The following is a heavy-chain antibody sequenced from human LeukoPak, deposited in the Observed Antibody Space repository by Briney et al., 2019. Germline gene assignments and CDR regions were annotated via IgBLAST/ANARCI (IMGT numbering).Heavy chain of an antibody. CDR1: GFTFSIYA. D-gene: IGHD2-2*01. CDR2: ISYDGSNK. CDR3: AREGDIVVVPAASVWDY. J-gene: IGHJ4*02. Sequence: GGSLRLSCAASGFTFSIYAMSWVRQAPGKGLEWVAFISYDGSNKYYADSVKGRFTISRDNSKNTLYLQMNSLRAEDTAVYYCAREGDIVVVPAASVWDYWGQGTLVTVSS. V-gene: IGHV3-30*04.